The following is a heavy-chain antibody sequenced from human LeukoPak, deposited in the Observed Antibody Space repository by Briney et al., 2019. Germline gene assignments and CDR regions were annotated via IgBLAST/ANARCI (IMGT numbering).Heavy chain of an antibody. CDR1: GYTFTDYY. D-gene: IGHD4-17*01. Sequence: ASVKVSCKASGYTFTDYYMHWVRQVPGQGLEWMGWINPNTGYTDYAQKFQGGVTMTRDTSITTAYMELSRLRSDDTAVYYCASDHDYGDHSWVYYFDHWGQGTLVTVSS. CDR2: INPNTGYT. V-gene: IGHV1-2*02. J-gene: IGHJ4*02. CDR3: ASDHDYGDHSWVYYFDH.